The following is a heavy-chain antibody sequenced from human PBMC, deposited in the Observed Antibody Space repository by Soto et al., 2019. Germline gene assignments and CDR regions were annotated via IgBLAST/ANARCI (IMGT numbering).Heavy chain of an antibody. CDR2: ISWNSGSI. J-gene: IGHJ5*02. D-gene: IGHD5-12*01. V-gene: IGHV3-9*01. CDR1: GFTFDDYA. Sequence: GGSLRLSCAASGFTFDDYAMHWVRQAPGKGLEWVSGISWNSGSIGYADSVKGRFTISRDNAKNSLYLQMNSLRAEDTALYYCAKASYSGYDWNWFAPWGQGTLVTVSS. CDR3: AKASYSGYDWNWFAP.